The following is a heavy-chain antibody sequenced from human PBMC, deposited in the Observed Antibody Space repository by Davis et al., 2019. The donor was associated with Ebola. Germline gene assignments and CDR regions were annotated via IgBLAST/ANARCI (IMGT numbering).Heavy chain of an antibody. D-gene: IGHD6-19*01. CDR3: ARESSGWYGIADY. Sequence: AASVKVSCKASGGTFSSYAISWVRQAPGQGLEWMGRIIPILGIANYAQKFQGRVTITADKSTSTAYMELSSLKSEDTAVYYCARESSGWYGIADYWDQGTLVTVSS. V-gene: IGHV1-69*04. CDR1: GGTFSSYA. CDR2: IIPILGIA. J-gene: IGHJ4*02.